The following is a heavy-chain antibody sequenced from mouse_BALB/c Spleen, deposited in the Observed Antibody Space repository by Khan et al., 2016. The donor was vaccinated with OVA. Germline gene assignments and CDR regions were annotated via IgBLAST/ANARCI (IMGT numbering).Heavy chain of an antibody. CDR2: ISDGGSYN. CDR1: GFTFSDYY. J-gene: IGHJ3*01. D-gene: IGHD2-13*01. V-gene: IGHV5-4*02. Sequence: EVELVEFGGGLVKPGGSLKLSCAASGFTFSDYYMYWVRQTPEKRLEWVATISDGGSYNYYTDSVKGRFTISRDDVKNNLYLQMSSLKSEDTAMYYCARGYYGDPFAYWGQGTLVTVSA. CDR3: ARGYYGDPFAY.